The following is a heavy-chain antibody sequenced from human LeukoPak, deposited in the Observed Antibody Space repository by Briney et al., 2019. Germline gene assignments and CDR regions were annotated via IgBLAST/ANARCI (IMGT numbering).Heavy chain of an antibody. J-gene: IGHJ4*02. CDR1: GSTFSGHL. CDR2: TAYEGGEK. Sequence: GGSLRLSCAASGSTFSGHLLHWVRQAPGKGLEWVAGTAYEGGEKYYADSVSGRFTISRDNSDNAVYLQMNGLRLEDTAVYFCAREGDRHLTFDYWGRGTLVTVSS. CDR3: AREGDRHLTFDY. D-gene: IGHD3-16*01. V-gene: IGHV3-30*01.